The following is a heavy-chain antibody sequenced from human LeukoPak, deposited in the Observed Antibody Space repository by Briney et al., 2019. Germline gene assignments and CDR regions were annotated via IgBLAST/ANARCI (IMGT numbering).Heavy chain of an antibody. CDR2: ISSSGGRA. CDR3: AKETATAPATTARFDS. J-gene: IGHJ5*01. D-gene: IGHD6-13*01. CDR1: GFTFSNYA. V-gene: IGHV3-23*01. Sequence: GGSLRLSCAAPGFTFSNYAMSWVRQAPGKGLEWVSVISSSGGRASYADSVKGRFTISRDNSKNTLNLQMTSLRVEDTAIYYCAKETATAPATTARFDSWGQGTLVTVSS.